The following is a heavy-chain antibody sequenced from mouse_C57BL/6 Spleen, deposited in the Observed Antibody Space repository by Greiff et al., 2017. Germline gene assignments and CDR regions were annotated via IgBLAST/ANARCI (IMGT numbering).Heavy chain of an antibody. V-gene: IGHV5-17*01. D-gene: IGHD2-10*02. CDR1: GFTFSDYG. CDR3: ARRYGNYGAMDY. Sequence: EVKLMESGGGLVKPGGSLKLSCAASGFTFSDYGMHWVRQAPEKGLEWVAYISSGSSTIYYADTVKGRFTISRDNAKNTLFLQMTSLRSEDTAMYYCARRYGNYGAMDYWGQGTSVTVSS. J-gene: IGHJ4*01. CDR2: ISSGSSTI.